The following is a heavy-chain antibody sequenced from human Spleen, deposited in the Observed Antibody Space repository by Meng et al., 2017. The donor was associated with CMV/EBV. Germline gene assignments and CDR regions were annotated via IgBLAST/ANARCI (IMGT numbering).Heavy chain of an antibody. CDR3: ARDPPVAAAGTGWFDP. J-gene: IGHJ5*02. CDR1: TFSSYA. D-gene: IGHD6-13*01. Sequence: TFSSYASSWVRQAPGQGLEWMVGIIPIFGTATYAQKFQGRVTITTDESTSTAYMELSSLGSEDTAVYYCARDPPVAAAGTGWFDPWGQGTLVTVSS. CDR2: IIPIFGTA. V-gene: IGHV1-69*05.